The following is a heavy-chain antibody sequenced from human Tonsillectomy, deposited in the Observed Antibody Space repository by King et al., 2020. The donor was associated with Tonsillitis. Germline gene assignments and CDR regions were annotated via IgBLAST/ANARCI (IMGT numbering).Heavy chain of an antibody. CDR3: ARGGVVVAADIRVYYYALDV. Sequence: DVQLVESGGGLVKSGGSLRLSCAVSGFIFSDYTMNWVRQAPGKGLEWVSSSSSSSDIYYADSVKGRFTVSRDNAKNSLYLQMKSLRAEDTAVYYCARGGVVVAADIRVYYYALDVWGQGTTVTVSS. D-gene: IGHD2-2*01. CDR1: GFIFSDYT. J-gene: IGHJ6*02. V-gene: IGHV3-21*06. CDR2: SSSSSDI.